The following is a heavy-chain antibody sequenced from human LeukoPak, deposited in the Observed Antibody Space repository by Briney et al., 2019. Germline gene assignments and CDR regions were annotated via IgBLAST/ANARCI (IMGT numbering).Heavy chain of an antibody. CDR2: IKQDGSQ. Sequence: GGSLRLYRAGSGCTFSRHWMGWVRQAPGKGLEWVANIKQDGSQYYVDSVKGRFIISRDNAKNSLSLQMNSLRVEDTAVYYCARGPDYGDRLDYFDYWGQGTLVTVSS. V-gene: IGHV3-7*01. CDR3: ARGPDYGDRLDYFDY. D-gene: IGHD4-17*01. J-gene: IGHJ4*02. CDR1: GCTFSRHW.